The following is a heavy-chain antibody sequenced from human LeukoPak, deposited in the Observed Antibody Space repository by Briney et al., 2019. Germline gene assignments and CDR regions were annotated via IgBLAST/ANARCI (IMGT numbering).Heavy chain of an antibody. D-gene: IGHD3-3*01. CDR1: GGSISSGDYY. CDR2: MYYSGST. CDR3: ARCVGITIFGVVITFDHFDY. J-gene: IGHJ4*02. V-gene: IGHV4-30-4*01. Sequence: SQTLSLTCTVSGGSISSGDYYWSWIRQPPGKGLEWIAYMYYSGSTYYNPSLKSRVTMSADTSKNQLSLKLSSVTAADTAVYYCARCVGITIFGVVITFDHFDYWGQGTLVTVSS.